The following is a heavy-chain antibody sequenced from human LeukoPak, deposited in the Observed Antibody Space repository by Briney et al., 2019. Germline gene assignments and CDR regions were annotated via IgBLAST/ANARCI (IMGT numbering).Heavy chain of an antibody. CDR1: GGSILSTNW. J-gene: IGHJ4*02. V-gene: IGHV4-4*02. Sequence: SGTLSLTCAVSGGSILSTNWWSWVRQPPGKGLEWIGEVHLSGASNYNPSLKSRVSMSIDKSRNHFSLELTSVTAADTAIYYCARESGAFSPFGFWGQGTLVTVSS. D-gene: IGHD1-26*01. CDR3: ARESGAFSPFGF. CDR2: VHLSGAS.